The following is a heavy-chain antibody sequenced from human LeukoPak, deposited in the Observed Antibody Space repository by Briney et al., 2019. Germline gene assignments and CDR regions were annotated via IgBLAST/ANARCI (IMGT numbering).Heavy chain of an antibody. CDR2: INHSGST. CDR3: ARVPQAAGNVDY. V-gene: IGHV4-34*01. Sequence: SETLSLTCAVYGGSFSGYYCSWIRQPPGKGLEWIGEINHSGSTSYKSSLKSRVTISIDTSKNQFSLKLSSVTAADTAVYYCARVPQAAGNVDYWGQGTLVTVSS. D-gene: IGHD6-13*01. CDR1: GGSFSGYY. J-gene: IGHJ4*02.